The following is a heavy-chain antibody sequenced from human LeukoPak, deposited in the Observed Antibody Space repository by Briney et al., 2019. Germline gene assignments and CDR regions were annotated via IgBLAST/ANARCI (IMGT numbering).Heavy chain of an antibody. D-gene: IGHD3-10*01. Sequence: SETLSLTCTVSGGSISTYYWSWIRQPAGKGLEWIGRIYASVSTNYNPSLKSRVTMSVDTSKNQFSLKLSSVTAADTAVYYCATYERSSYFDYWGQGILVTVSS. CDR3: ATYERSSYFDY. V-gene: IGHV4-4*07. J-gene: IGHJ4*02. CDR1: GGSISTYY. CDR2: IYASVST.